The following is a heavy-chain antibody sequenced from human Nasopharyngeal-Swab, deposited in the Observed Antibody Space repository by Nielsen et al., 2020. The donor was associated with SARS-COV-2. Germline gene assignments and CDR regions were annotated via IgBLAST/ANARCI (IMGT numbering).Heavy chain of an antibody. D-gene: IGHD5-18*01. Sequence: GESLKISCAASGFTFSTYPMHWVRQAAGKGLEWVAVISYDRSNKYYADSVKGRFTISRDNSKNTLYLQMNRLRPEDTAVYYCAREGGDSYGSGGAFDIWGQGTMVTVSS. CDR3: AREGGDSYGSGGAFDI. CDR2: ISYDRSNK. CDR1: GFTFSTYP. J-gene: IGHJ3*02. V-gene: IGHV3-30-3*01.